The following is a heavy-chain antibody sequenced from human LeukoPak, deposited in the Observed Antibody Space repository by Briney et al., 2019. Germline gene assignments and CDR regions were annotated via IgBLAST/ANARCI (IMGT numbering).Heavy chain of an antibody. CDR2: IYYSGST. CDR1: GGSISSYY. D-gene: IGHD6-13*01. V-gene: IGHV4-59*08. Sequence: SETLSLTCTVSGGSISSYYWSWIRQPPGKGLEWFGYIYYSGSTNYNPSLKSRVTISVDTSKNQFSLKLSSVTAADTAVYYCARHVKGIAAAGSRWFDPWGQGTLVTVSS. CDR3: ARHVKGIAAAGSRWFDP. J-gene: IGHJ5*02.